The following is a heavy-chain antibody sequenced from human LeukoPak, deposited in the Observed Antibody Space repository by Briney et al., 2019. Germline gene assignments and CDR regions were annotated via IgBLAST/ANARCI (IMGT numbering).Heavy chain of an antibody. J-gene: IGHJ4*02. CDR2: IYYSGST. CDR3: ARDLPLTGLDY. D-gene: IGHD3-9*01. Sequence: SETLSLTCAVSGGSVSHSKWWTWVRQSPGKGLEWIGYIYYSGSTYYNPSLKSRVTISVDTSKNQFSLKLSSVTAADTAVYYCARDLPLTGLDYWGQGTLVTVSS. V-gene: IGHV4-4*02. CDR1: GGSVSHSKW.